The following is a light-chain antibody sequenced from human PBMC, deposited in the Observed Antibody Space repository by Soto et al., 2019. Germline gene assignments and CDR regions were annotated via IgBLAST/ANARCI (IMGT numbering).Light chain of an antibody. Sequence: QSALTQPASVSGSPGQSITISCTGTSSDVGSYNVVSWYQHHPGKAPKLMIYEGSKRPSGVSNRFSGSTSGNTASLTISGLQAEDEADYYCCSYAGSSTVVFGGGTKLTVL. J-gene: IGLJ2*01. V-gene: IGLV2-23*01. CDR1: SSDVGSYNV. CDR3: CSYAGSSTVV. CDR2: EGS.